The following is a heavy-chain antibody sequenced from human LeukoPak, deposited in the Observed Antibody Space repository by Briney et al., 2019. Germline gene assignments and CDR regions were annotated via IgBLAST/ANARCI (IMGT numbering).Heavy chain of an antibody. CDR3: ARDIVVVPAAANWFDP. J-gene: IGHJ5*02. CDR1: GGSISSGGYY. D-gene: IGHD2-2*01. V-gene: IGHV4-31*03. Sequence: PSETLSLTCTVSGGSISSGGYYWSWIRQHPGKGLEWIGYIYYSGSTYYNPSLKSRVTISVDTSKNQFSLKLNSVTAADTAVYYCARDIVVVPAAANWFDPWGQGTLVTVSS. CDR2: IYYSGST.